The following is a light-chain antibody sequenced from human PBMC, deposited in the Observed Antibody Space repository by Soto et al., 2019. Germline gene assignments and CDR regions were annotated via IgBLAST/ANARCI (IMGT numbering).Light chain of an antibody. J-gene: IGLJ1*01. CDR2: DVS. CDR1: SSDVGGYNY. V-gene: IGLV2-14*03. Sequence: QCLLTQPASVSGSPGQSITISCPGTSSDVGGYNYVSWYQHHPGKAPKRMIHDVSNRPSGVSNRFSGSKSGNTASLTISGLQAEDEADYYCSSYIPNNSTYVFGTGTKVTVL. CDR3: SSYIPNNSTYV.